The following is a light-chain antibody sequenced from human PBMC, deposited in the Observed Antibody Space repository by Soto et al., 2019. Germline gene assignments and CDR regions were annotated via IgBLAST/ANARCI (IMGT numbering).Light chain of an antibody. Sequence: DIVLTQSPGTLSLSPGERATLSCRANQSLGNNIAWYQQKPGQAPRLLIYGASTGATGLPARFSGSGSGTDFTLTTSSLEPEDFAVYYCQQRSNWPPRITFGQGTRLEIK. J-gene: IGKJ5*01. CDR1: QSLGNN. V-gene: IGKV3-11*01. CDR3: QQRSNWPPRIT. CDR2: GAS.